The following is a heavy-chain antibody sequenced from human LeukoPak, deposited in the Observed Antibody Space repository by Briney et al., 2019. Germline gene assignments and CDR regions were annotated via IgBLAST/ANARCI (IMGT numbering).Heavy chain of an antibody. CDR1: GGSISSYY. Sequence: SETLSLTCTVSGGSISSYYWSWIRQPPGKGLEWIGYIYYSGSTNYNPSLKSRVTISVDTSKNQFSLKLSSVTAADTAVYYCARTYCSSTSCYHFDYWGQGTLVTVSS. CDR2: IYYSGST. J-gene: IGHJ4*02. D-gene: IGHD2-2*01. CDR3: ARTYCSSTSCYHFDY. V-gene: IGHV4-59*12.